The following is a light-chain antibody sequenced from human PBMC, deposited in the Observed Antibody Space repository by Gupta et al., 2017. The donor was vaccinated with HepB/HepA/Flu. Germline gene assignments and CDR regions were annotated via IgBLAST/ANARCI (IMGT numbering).Light chain of an antibody. CDR1: SPNIGAGFD. J-gene: IGLJ2*01. CDR3: QSHDNNLSGLGI. V-gene: IGLV1-40*01. CDR2: DSN. Sequence: QSVLTQPPSVSGAPGQRVTISCTGSSPNIGAGFDVHWYQHLPKTAPKLLIYDSNNRPSGIPDRFSGSKSGTSASLTITGLHAEDDGDYYCQSHDNNLSGLGIFGGGTKLTVL.